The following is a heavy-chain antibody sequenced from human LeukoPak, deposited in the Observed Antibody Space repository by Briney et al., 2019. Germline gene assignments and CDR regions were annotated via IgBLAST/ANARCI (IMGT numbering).Heavy chain of an antibody. D-gene: IGHD6-13*01. J-gene: IGHJ4*02. CDR2: ITSGGTYM. V-gene: IGHV3-21*01. CDR3: ARGFGSTWATEY. Sequence: GSLRLSCAASGLSFTSYSMTWVRQAPGKGLEWVSSITSGGTYMYYADSLKGRFTISRDNAKNSLYLQMNSLRVEDTAVYYCARGFGSTWATEYWGQGTLVTVSS. CDR1: GLSFTSYS.